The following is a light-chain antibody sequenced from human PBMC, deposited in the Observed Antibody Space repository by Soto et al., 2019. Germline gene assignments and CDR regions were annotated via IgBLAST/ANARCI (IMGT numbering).Light chain of an antibody. J-gene: IGKJ3*01. V-gene: IGKV3-20*01. CDR2: GES. CDR3: KQYGSSQIT. CDR1: QSVSNNY. Sequence: EIVLTQSPCTLSLSPGERASLSCSPSQSVSNNYLAWYQQKPGQDTRILIYGESNRATGIKARFSGSGSGTDFTLTISRMEPEDFAVYYCKQYGSSQITFGTGTKVDIK.